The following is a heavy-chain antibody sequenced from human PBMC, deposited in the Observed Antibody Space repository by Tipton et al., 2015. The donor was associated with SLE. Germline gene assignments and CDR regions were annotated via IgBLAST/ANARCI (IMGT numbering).Heavy chain of an antibody. CDR1: GGSISTYH. Sequence: LRLSCTISGGSISTYHWSWLRQSPGKGLEWIGYIHHSGSINYNPSLRSQVTMSMDTSQNQFSLKLSSVTAADTAVYYCARHFYNIGWIHFDNWGPGTLVTVSS. D-gene: IGHD6-19*01. J-gene: IGHJ4*02. CDR2: IHHSGSI. CDR3: ARHFYNIGWIHFDN. V-gene: IGHV4-59*08.